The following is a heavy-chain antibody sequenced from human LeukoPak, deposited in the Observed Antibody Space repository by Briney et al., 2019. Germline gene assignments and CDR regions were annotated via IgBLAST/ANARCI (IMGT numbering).Heavy chain of an antibody. D-gene: IGHD3-10*01. CDR3: ARGCFGELLFDH. J-gene: IGHJ4*02. Sequence: GGSLRLSCAASGFTFDDYAMHWVRQAPGKSLEWVSGISWNSGSIGYADSVKGRFTISRDNAKNSLYLQMNSLRAEDTALYYCARGCFGELLFDHWGQGTLVTVPS. CDR1: GFTFDDYA. CDR2: ISWNSGSI. V-gene: IGHV3-9*01.